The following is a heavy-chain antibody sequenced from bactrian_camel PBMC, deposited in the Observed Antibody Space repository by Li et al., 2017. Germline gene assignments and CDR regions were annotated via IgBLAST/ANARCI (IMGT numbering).Heavy chain of an antibody. CDR1: GFTFSNFA. CDR3: VARVYDHCSGFSSGDFGY. D-gene: IGHD3*01. CDR2: ILNDVSTT. J-gene: IGHJ6*01. V-gene: IGHV3S7*01. Sequence: HVQLVESGGGSVQAGGSLRLSCTASGFTFSNFAMSWVRQAPGKGLEWVSAILNDVSTTYYADSVKGRFTISRDNAKNTLYLQMDSVKSEDTAMYYCVARVYDHCSGFSSGDFGYYGQGTQVTVS.